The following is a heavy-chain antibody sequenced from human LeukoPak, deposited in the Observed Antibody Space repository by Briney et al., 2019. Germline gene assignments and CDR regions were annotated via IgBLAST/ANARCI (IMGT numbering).Heavy chain of an antibody. CDR3: ARDDSSGWYNWFDP. D-gene: IGHD6-19*01. CDR1: GGSISSYY. Sequence: PSETLPLTCTVSGGSISSYYWSWIRQPPGKGLEWIGYIYYSGSTNYNPSLKSRVTISVDTSKNQFSLKLSSVTAADTAVYYCARDDSSGWYNWFDPWGQGTLVTVSS. V-gene: IGHV4-59*01. CDR2: IYYSGST. J-gene: IGHJ5*02.